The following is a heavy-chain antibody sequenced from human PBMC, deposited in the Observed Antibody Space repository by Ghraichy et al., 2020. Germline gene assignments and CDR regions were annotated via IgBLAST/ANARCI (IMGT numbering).Heavy chain of an antibody. Sequence: LSLTCVASGFTFRSFGMHWVRQAPGKGLEWLAVIWFDGSDKKYADSAKGRFTIFRDNSKNTLYLQLNSLRAEDTAVYYCARDGSPAVDFWGQGTLVTVSS. J-gene: IGHJ4*02. CDR2: IWFDGSDK. D-gene: IGHD1-1*01. CDR3: ARDGSPAVDF. CDR1: GFTFRSFG. V-gene: IGHV3-33*08.